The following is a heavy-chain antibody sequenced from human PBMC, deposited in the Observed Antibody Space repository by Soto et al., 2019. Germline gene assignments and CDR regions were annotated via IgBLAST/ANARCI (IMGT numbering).Heavy chain of an antibody. CDR1: GFTFSNYA. CDR3: AKDRRGDFDY. J-gene: IGHJ4*02. D-gene: IGHD3-10*01. V-gene: IGHV3-30-3*01. CDR2: ISYDGSNK. Sequence: GGSLRLSCVASGFTFSNYAMNWVRQAPGKGLEWVAVISYDGSNKYYADSVKGRITISRDNSKNTLYLQMNSLRAEDTAVYYCAKDRRGDFDYWGQGTLVTVSS.